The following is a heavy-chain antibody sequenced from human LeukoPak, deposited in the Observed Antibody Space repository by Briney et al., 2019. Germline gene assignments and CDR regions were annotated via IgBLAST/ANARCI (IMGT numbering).Heavy chain of an antibody. CDR1: GHPLIESS. V-gene: IGHV1-24*01. CDR3: ATGRRWNGPLPEYFQY. D-gene: IGHD1-1*01. J-gene: IGHJ1*01. CDR2: LDPEDGDT. Sequence: ASVKVSCKVSGHPLIESSMHWVRQAPGKGPEWMGGLDPEDGDTIFAQRFKGRVRMTEDTSTATAYMELKSLRSEDTAVYYCATGRRWNGPLPEYFQYWGQGTLVTVTS.